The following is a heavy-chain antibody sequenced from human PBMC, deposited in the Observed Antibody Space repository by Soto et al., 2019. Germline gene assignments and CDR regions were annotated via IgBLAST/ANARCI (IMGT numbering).Heavy chain of an antibody. D-gene: IGHD2-2*01. Sequence: SETLSLACTVSGGSISSGGYYGSWIRQHPGKGLEWIGYIYYSGSTYYNPSLKSRVTISVDTSKNQFSLKLSSVTAADTAVYYCARDGGYQLLDLRYGMDVWGQGTTVTVSS. CDR2: IYYSGST. CDR3: ARDGGYQLLDLRYGMDV. CDR1: GGSISSGGYY. J-gene: IGHJ6*02. V-gene: IGHV4-31*03.